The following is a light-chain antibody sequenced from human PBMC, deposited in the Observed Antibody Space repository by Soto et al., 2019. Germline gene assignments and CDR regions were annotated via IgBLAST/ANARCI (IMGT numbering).Light chain of an antibody. V-gene: IGLV1-40*01. Sequence: QAVVTQSPSVSRAPGQRVTISCTGSSSNIGAGYDVHWYQQRPGTAPKLLIFGNINRPSGVPDRFSGSKSGTSASLAITGLQAEDEGDYYCQSYDSTLSARYVFGTGTKLTVL. CDR2: GNI. J-gene: IGLJ1*01. CDR3: QSYDSTLSARYV. CDR1: SSNIGAGYD.